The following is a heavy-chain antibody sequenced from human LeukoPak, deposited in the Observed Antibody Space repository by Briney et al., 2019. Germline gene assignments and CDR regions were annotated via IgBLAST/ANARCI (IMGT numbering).Heavy chain of an antibody. Sequence: GASVKVSCKASGGTFSSYAISWVRQAPGQGLEWMGRIIPIFGTANYAQKFQGRVTITTDESTSTAYMELSSLRSEDTAVYYCAETYYYDSSGYYSDYWGQGTPVTVSS. CDR2: IIPIFGTA. CDR1: GGTFSSYA. CDR3: AETYYYDSSGYYSDY. V-gene: IGHV1-69*05. D-gene: IGHD3-22*01. J-gene: IGHJ4*02.